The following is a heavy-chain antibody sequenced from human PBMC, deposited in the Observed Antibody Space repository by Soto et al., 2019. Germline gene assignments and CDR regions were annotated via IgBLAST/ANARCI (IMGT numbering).Heavy chain of an antibody. CDR1: GGSVSSGDYF. CDR3: ARSPNYYYYGFDV. J-gene: IGHJ6*02. Sequence: SETLSLTCTVSGGSVSSGDYFWSWLRQSPGKRLEWIAYIYYSGSTNYNPSLKSRATISVDTSKSQVSLTLASMTAADAALHSRARSPNYYYYGFDVWGQGTAVTVSS. V-gene: IGHV4-61*08. D-gene: IGHD3-10*01. CDR2: IYYSGST.